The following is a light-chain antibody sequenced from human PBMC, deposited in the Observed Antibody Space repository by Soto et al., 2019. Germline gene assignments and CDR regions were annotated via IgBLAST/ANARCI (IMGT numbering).Light chain of an antibody. V-gene: IGKV3-20*01. CDR3: QQYSSSRT. CDR2: GGS. CDR1: QSVSSNH. J-gene: IGKJ1*01. Sequence: DIVLTQSPGTLSLAPGERASLSCRARQSVSSNHLAWYQQKPGQAPRLLIYGGSSRATGIPVRFSGSGSETDFTLTITRLEPEDFAVYYCQQYSSSRTFGQGTKV.